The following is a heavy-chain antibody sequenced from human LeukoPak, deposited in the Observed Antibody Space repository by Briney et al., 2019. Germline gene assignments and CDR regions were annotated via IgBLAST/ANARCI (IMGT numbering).Heavy chain of an antibody. D-gene: IGHD2/OR15-2a*01. V-gene: IGHV3-23*01. CDR3: ARDEDTSALSEY. Sequence: GVSLRLSCAVCGFSFSRKTMSWVRQAVGRELDRVSDISNNGGRTDYADSVKGRFTISRDNSKSTLYLHMDSLRAQDTAVYYCARDEDTSALSEYWGQGTLVTVSS. CDR2: ISNNGGRT. CDR1: GFSFSRKT. J-gene: IGHJ4*02.